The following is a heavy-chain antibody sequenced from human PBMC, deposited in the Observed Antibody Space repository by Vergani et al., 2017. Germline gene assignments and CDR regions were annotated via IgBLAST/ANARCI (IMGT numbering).Heavy chain of an antibody. J-gene: IGHJ4*02. Sequence: QVQLVQSGAEVKKPGASVKVSCKASGYTFTSYDINWVRQATGQGLEWMGWMNPNSGNTGYAQKFQGRVTITADESTSTAYMELSSLRSEDTAVYYCASSHYYGSGSAAGFWGQGTLVTVSS. D-gene: IGHD3-10*01. CDR3: ASSHYYGSGSAAGF. CDR1: GYTFTSYD. CDR2: MNPNSGNT. V-gene: IGHV1-8*01.